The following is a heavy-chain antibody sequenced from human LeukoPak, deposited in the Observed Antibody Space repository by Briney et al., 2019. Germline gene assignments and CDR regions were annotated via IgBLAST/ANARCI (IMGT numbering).Heavy chain of an antibody. CDR3: AKDGHSFLRYSDWLFP. D-gene: IGHD3-9*01. J-gene: IGHJ5*02. V-gene: IGHV3-30*18. CDR2: ISYDGSNK. CDR1: GFTFSSYG. Sequence: GGSLRLSCAASGFTFSSYGMHWVRQAPGKGLEWVAVISYDGSNKYYADSVKGRFTISRDNSKNTLYLQMNSLRAEDTAVYYCAKDGHSFLRYSDWLFPWGQGTLVTVSS.